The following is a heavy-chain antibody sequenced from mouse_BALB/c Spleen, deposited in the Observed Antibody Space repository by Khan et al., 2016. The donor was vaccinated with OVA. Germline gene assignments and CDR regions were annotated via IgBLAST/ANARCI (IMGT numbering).Heavy chain of an antibody. Sequence: QLQESGPGLMKPSQSLYLSRNVTGYSITSYYAWYWIRQFPGNTLEWGCFITSTGSTSSIPSFKGRFSITRDTSSNQSFLQLSSLTSEDAATYSCARSIYYSYGYALDYWGQGTSVTVSS. CDR2: ITSTGST. CDR1: GYSITSYYA. D-gene: IGHD2-14*01. CDR3: ARSIYYSYGYALDY. J-gene: IGHJ4*01. V-gene: IGHV3-2*02.